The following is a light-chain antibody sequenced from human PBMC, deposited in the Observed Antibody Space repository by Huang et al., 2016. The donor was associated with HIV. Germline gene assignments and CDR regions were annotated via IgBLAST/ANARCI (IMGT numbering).Light chain of an antibody. Sequence: DIQMTQSPSSLSASVGDRVTITCRASQGIGNSLAWYQQKPEKAPRLLLYATSRLESGVPSRFSGSGSGTHYTLTISTLQPKDIASYYCQQYHGIPWTFGQGTKVEIK. CDR2: ATS. CDR3: QQYHGIPWT. V-gene: IGKV1-NL1*01. CDR1: QGIGNS. J-gene: IGKJ1*01.